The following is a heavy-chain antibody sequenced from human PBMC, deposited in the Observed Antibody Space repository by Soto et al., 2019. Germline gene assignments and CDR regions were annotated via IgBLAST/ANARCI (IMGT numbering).Heavy chain of an antibody. CDR3: TTVCEY. CDR2: IDNDGSGT. J-gene: IGHJ4*02. V-gene: IGHV3-74*01. CDR1: GIIFTNYR. Sequence: EVQLVESGGGLVQPGGSLRLSCAASGIIFTNYRMHWVRQAPGKGLVWVSRIDNDGSGTSYADSVKGRSTISIDNAKNTVDLQMTSLRAEDTAVYYCTTVCEYWGQGTLVTVSS.